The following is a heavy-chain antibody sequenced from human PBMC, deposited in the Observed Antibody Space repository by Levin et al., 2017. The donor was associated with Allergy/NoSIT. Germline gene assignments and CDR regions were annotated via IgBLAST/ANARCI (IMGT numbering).Heavy chain of an antibody. V-gene: IGHV3-53*01. Sequence: GGSLRLSCAASGFTVSSNYMSWVRQAPGKGLEWVSVIYSGGSTYYADSVKGRFTISRDNSKNTLYLQMNSLRAEDTAVYYCARNSPTDDFWSGDYTVDYWGQGTLVTVSS. D-gene: IGHD3-3*01. J-gene: IGHJ4*02. CDR2: IYSGGST. CDR3: ARNSPTDDFWSGDYTVDY. CDR1: GFTVSSNY.